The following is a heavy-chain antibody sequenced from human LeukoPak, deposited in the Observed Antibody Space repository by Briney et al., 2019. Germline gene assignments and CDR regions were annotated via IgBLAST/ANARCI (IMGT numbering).Heavy chain of an antibody. CDR3: ARDLLVGASFDY. Sequence: GGSLRLSCAASGFTFSSYSMNWVRQAPGKGLEWVSSISSSSSYIYYADSVKGRFTISRDNAKNSLYLQMNSLRAEDTAVYCCARDLLVGASFDYWGQGTLVTVSS. CDR1: GFTFSSYS. V-gene: IGHV3-21*01. J-gene: IGHJ4*02. D-gene: IGHD1-26*01. CDR2: ISSSSSYI.